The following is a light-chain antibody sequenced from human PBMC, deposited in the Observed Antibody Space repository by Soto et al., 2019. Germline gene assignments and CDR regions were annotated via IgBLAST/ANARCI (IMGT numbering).Light chain of an antibody. V-gene: IGLV2-14*01. CDR1: SSDVGAYNY. CDR2: DVS. J-gene: IGLJ1*01. Sequence: QSALTQPASVSGSPGQSITISCTGTSSDVGAYNYVSWYQQYPDKAPKVMIYDVSNRPSGVSNRFSGSKSGNTASLTISGLQAEDEDDYYCLSYATSGTYVFGTGTKLTVL. CDR3: LSYATSGTYV.